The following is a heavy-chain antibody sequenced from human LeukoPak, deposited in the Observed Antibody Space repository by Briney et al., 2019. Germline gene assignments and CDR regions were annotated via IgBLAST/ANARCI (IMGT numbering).Heavy chain of an antibody. CDR2: MNPNSGNT. V-gene: IGHV1-8*01. J-gene: IGHJ4*02. D-gene: IGHD3-22*01. CDR1: GYTFTSYD. CDR3: AREESYYDSSGYYLNY. Sequence: GASVKVSCKASGYTFTSYDINWVRQATGQGLEWMGWMNPNSGNTGYAQKFQGRVTMTRNTSISTAYVELSSLRSEDTAVYYCAREESYYDSSGYYLNYWGQGTLVTVSS.